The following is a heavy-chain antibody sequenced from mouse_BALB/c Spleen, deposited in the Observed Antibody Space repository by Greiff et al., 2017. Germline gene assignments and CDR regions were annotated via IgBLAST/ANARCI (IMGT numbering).Heavy chain of an antibody. D-gene: IGHD2-2*01. J-gene: IGHJ4*01. CDR3: ARRGLPYAMDY. V-gene: IGHV5-6*01. Sequence: EVQVVESGGDLVKPGGSLKLSCAASGFTFSSYGMSWVRQTPDKRLEWVATISSGGSYTYYPDSVKGRFTISRDNAKNTLYLQMSSLKSEDTAMYYCARRGLPYAMDYWGQGTSVTVSS. CDR2: ISSGGSYT. CDR1: GFTFSSYG.